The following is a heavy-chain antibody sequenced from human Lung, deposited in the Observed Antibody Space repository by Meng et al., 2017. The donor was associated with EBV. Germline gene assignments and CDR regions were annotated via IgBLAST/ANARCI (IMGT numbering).Heavy chain of an antibody. V-gene: IGHV1-2*06. D-gene: IGHD7-27*01. J-gene: IGHJ4*02. CDR1: GYTFTGYY. Sequence: QVKLVTAGAEGKKAGASVKVSCKASGYTFTGYYMHWLRQAPGKGLEWVGRITPSSGGTTYAQKFQGRVTMTRDTSISTAYMELSSLRSDDAAIYYCVRANLGSADYWGQGTLVTVSS. CDR3: VRANLGSADY. CDR2: ITPSSGGT.